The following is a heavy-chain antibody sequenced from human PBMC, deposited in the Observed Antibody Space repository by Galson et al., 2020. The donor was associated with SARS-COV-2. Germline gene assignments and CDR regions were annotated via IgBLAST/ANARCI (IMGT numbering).Heavy chain of an antibody. CDR2: ITHYGGT. V-gene: IGHV4-34*01. D-gene: IGHD4-17*01. Sequence: SEPLSLTCGVDGESISSYFWSWIRQPPGKGLEWIGEITHYGGTNYNPSLKSRVTISIDTSKRQFSLKLSSVTAADTAVYYCAPIYGDYSDFAYWDQGTLVTVSS. CDR3: APIYGDYSDFAY. CDR1: GESISSYF. J-gene: IGHJ4*02.